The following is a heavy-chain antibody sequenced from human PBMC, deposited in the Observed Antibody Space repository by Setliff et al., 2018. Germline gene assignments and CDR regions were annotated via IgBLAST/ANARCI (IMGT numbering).Heavy chain of an antibody. CDR2: ISAYNGNT. D-gene: IGHD5-18*01. Sequence: ASVKVSCKASGYSFSDYGISWVRQAPGQGLEWMGWISAYNGNTKYAQKLQGRVTMATDISTSTAYMELRSLRSDDTAVHYCARGGYSYGYDHGFDIWGQGTMVTVSS. J-gene: IGHJ3*02. CDR1: GYSFSDYG. CDR3: ARGGYSYGYDHGFDI. V-gene: IGHV1-18*01.